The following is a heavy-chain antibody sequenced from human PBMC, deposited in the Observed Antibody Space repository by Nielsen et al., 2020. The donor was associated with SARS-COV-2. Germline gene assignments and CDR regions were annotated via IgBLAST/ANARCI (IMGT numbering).Heavy chain of an antibody. CDR1: GFTFSSYA. J-gene: IGHJ4*02. V-gene: IGHV3-30-3*01. CDR3: ARDDQYYDSSAPIGS. Sequence: GESLKISCAASGFTFSSYAMHWVRQAPGKGLEWVAVISYDGSNKYYADSVKGRFTISRDNSKNTLYLQMNSLRAEDTAVYYCARDDQYYDSSAPIGSWGQGTLVTVSS. D-gene: IGHD3-22*01. CDR2: ISYDGSNK.